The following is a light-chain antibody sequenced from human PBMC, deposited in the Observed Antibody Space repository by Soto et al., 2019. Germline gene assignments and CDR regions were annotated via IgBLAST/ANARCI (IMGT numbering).Light chain of an antibody. CDR2: DAS. J-gene: IGKJ1*01. Sequence: EIVLTQSPATLSLSPGERATLSCRASQSVSSYLACYQQKPGQAPRLLIYDASNRATGIPARFSGSGSGTDFTLTISSLEPEDFAVYDCQQRSNWHLTFGQGTKVEIK. CDR1: QSVSSY. CDR3: QQRSNWHLT. V-gene: IGKV3-11*01.